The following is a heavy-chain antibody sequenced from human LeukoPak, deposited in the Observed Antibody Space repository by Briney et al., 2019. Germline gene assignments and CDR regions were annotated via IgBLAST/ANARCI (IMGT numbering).Heavy chain of an antibody. Sequence: SETLSLTCTVSGGSISSSSYYWGWIRQPPGKGLEWIGSIYYSGSTYYNPSLKSRVTISVDTSKNQFSLKLSSVTAADTAVYYCARDRVVLYYYDSSGYYYFDYWGQGTLVTVSS. J-gene: IGHJ4*02. CDR1: GGSISSSSYY. D-gene: IGHD3-22*01. CDR2: IYYSGST. V-gene: IGHV4-39*07. CDR3: ARDRVVLYYYDSSGYYYFDY.